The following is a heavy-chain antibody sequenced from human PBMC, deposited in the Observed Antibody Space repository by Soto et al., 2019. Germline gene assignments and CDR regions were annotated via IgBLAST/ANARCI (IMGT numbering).Heavy chain of an antibody. V-gene: IGHV3-23*01. D-gene: IGHD3-3*01. CDR1: GFTFISYA. CDR2: ISGSGGST. CDR3: APETQLRFNPYFDY. J-gene: IGHJ4*02. Sequence: GGSLRLSCAASGFTFISYAMSWVRQAPGKGLEWVSAISGSGGSTYYADSVKGRFTISRDNSKNTLYLQMNSLRAEDTAVYYCAPETQLRFNPYFDYWGQGTLVTVSS.